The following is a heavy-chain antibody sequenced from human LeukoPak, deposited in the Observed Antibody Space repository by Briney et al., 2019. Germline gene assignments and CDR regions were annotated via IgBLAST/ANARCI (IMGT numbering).Heavy chain of an antibody. CDR2: INPNSGGT. V-gene: IGHV1-2*04. D-gene: IGHD2-15*01. Sequence: ASVKVSCKASGYTFTGYYMHWVRQAPGQGLEWMGWINPNSGGTNDAQKFQGWVTMTRDTSISTAYMELSRLRSGDTAVYYCARGSDIVVVVAASPPDYWGQGTLVTVSS. J-gene: IGHJ4*02. CDR1: GYTFTGYY. CDR3: ARGSDIVVVVAASPPDY.